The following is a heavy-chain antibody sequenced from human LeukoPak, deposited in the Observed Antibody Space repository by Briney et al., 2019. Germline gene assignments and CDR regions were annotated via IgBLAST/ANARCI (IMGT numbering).Heavy chain of an antibody. CDR3: ARGRRGGYCSSTSCYPPPRPIPKWYGMDV. Sequence: SVKVSCKASGGTFSSYAISWVRQAPGQGLEWMGGIIPIFGTANYAQKFQGRVTITEDESTSTAYMELSSLRSEDTAVYYCARGRRGGYCSSTSCYPPPRPIPKWYGMDVWGQGTTVTVSS. D-gene: IGHD2-2*01. J-gene: IGHJ6*02. V-gene: IGHV1-69*01. CDR1: GGTFSSYA. CDR2: IIPIFGTA.